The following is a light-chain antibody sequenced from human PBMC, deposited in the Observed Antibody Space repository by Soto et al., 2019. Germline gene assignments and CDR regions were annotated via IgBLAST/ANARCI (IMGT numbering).Light chain of an antibody. Sequence: QSALTQPASVSGSPGQSITISCTGTSSDVGGSNYVSWYQQHPDNAPKLIIYEVSNRPSAISNRFSGSKSGNTASLTISGLQAEDEADYYCSSYTSTTTLFGGGTKVTVL. J-gene: IGLJ2*01. V-gene: IGLV2-14*01. CDR3: SSYTSTTTL. CDR1: SSDVGGSNY. CDR2: EVS.